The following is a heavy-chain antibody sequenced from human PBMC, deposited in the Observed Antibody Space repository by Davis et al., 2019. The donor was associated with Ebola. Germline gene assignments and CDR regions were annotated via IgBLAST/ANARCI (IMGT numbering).Heavy chain of an antibody. J-gene: IGHJ6*04. Sequence: AASVKVSCKASGYTFTNYGITWVRHAPGQGLEWLGWINPHNGNTNYAQNVQGRVIMTSDTATTTAYMELSRLRSDDTAVYYCATLWFGELLGMDVWGKGTTVTVSS. V-gene: IGHV1-18*04. CDR2: INPHNGNT. D-gene: IGHD3-10*01. CDR1: GYTFTNYG. CDR3: ATLWFGELLGMDV.